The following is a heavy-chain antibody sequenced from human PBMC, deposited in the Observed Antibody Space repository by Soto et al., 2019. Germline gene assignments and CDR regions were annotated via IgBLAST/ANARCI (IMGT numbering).Heavy chain of an antibody. CDR2: TFYGSKWYN. CDR3: ARVSGSENYYDFY. CDR1: GDSVSSKFAA. D-gene: IGHD3-16*01. V-gene: IGHV6-1*01. J-gene: IGHJ4*02. Sequence: QLQLQQSGPGLVKPSQTLSLTCAISGDSVSSKFAAWNWIRQSPSRGLEWLGRTFYGSKWYNDYAESVKSRITINPDTSKNQFSLHLNSVTPEDTAVYYCARVSGSENYYDFYWGQGTLVTVSS.